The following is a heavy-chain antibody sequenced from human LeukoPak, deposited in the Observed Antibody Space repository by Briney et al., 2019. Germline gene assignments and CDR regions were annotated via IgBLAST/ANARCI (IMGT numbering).Heavy chain of an antibody. CDR2: IYHSGST. V-gene: IGHV4-38-2*02. D-gene: IGHD3-16*01. Sequence: SETLSLTCAVSGYSISSGYYWGWIRQPPGKGLEWIGSIYHSGSTYYNPSLKSRVTISVDTSKNQFSLKLSSVTAADTAVYYCAREDGGTPFDYWGQGTPVTVSS. CDR3: AREDGGTPFDY. CDR1: GYSISSGYY. J-gene: IGHJ4*02.